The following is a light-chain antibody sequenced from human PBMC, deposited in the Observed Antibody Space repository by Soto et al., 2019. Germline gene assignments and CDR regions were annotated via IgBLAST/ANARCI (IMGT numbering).Light chain of an antibody. CDR2: EVS. J-gene: IGLJ1*01. CDR1: SSDVGGYNH. V-gene: IGLV2-14*01. Sequence: QSALTQPASESGSPGQSITISCTGTSSDVGGYNHVSWYQQHPGKAPKLRIFEVSSRSSGISTRFSGSMSGSTASLTISGLQTEDEATFYCSAYTSSSTSVFGTGTKVTVL. CDR3: SAYTSSSTSV.